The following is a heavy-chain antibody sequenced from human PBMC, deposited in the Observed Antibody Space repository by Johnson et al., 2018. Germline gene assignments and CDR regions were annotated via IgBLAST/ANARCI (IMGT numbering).Heavy chain of an antibody. V-gene: IGHV3-9*01. D-gene: IGHD3-22*01. Sequence: VQLLGCGGGLVQPGRTLRLSCAASGFTFDDYAMHWVRQAPGKGLEWVSGSSWNSGSIGYADSVKGRFTISRDNAKNCLYLQMNSLRAEDPALYYCAKGDSSGYYREYCQHWGQGTLVTVSS. CDR1: GFTFDDYA. CDR2: SSWNSGSI. J-gene: IGHJ1*01. CDR3: AKGDSSGYYREYCQH.